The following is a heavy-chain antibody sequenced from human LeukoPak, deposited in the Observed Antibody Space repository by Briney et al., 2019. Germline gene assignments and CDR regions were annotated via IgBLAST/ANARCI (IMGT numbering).Heavy chain of an antibody. D-gene: IGHD2-21*02. CDR2: LSGDGSDT. V-gene: IGHV3-23*01. Sequence: GGSLRLSCQASGFPFSTLPMSWVRQAPGKGLEWVSTLSGDGSDTYYADSVKGRFTISRDTSKNTLFLQMNSLRADDTAIYYCTKGGHGDYWGQGTMVTVSS. J-gene: IGHJ4*02. CDR1: GFPFSTLP. CDR3: TKGGHGDY.